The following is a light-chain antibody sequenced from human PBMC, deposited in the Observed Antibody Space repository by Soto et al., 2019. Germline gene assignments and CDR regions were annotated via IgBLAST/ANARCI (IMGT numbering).Light chain of an antibody. V-gene: IGKV1-5*01. CDR3: QQDNSSPRT. J-gene: IGKJ1*01. CDR1: QSISSW. Sequence: DIQMTQSPSTLSASVGERVTITCRASQSISSWLAWYQQKPGKAPKLLIYDASSLESGVPSRFSGSGSGTEFTLTIRGLQHVDFASYYRQQDNSSPRTFGQGTKVEIK. CDR2: DAS.